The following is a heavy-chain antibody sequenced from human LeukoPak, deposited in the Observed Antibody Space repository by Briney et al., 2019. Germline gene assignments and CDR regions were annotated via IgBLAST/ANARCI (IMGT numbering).Heavy chain of an antibody. Sequence: SGTLSLTCAVSGGSISSSNWWSWVRQPPGKGLEWIGEIYHSGSANYNPSLKSRVTISVDKSKNQFSLKLSSVTAADTAVYYCARTGDGSSGWYGAGDFDYWGQGTLVTVSS. J-gene: IGHJ4*02. CDR3: ARTGDGSSGWYGAGDFDY. D-gene: IGHD6-19*01. CDR2: IYHSGSA. CDR1: GGSISSSNW. V-gene: IGHV4-4*02.